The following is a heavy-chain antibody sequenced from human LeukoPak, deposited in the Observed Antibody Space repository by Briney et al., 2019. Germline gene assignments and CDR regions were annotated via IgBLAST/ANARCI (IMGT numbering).Heavy chain of an antibody. Sequence: PSGTLSLTCAVSGGSISSSNWWSWVRQPPGKGLEWIGEIYHSGSTNYNPSLKSRVTISVDKSKNQFSLKLSSVTAADTAVYYCARDYYDSSGQDAFDIWGQGTMVTVSS. CDR2: IYHSGST. D-gene: IGHD3-22*01. J-gene: IGHJ3*02. CDR1: GGSISSSNW. CDR3: ARDYYDSSGQDAFDI. V-gene: IGHV4-4*02.